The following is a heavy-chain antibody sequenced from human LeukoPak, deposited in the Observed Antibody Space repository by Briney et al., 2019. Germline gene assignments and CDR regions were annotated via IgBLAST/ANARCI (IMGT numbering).Heavy chain of an antibody. J-gene: IGHJ4*02. CDR1: GFIFNSYG. V-gene: IGHV3-30*02. CDR2: IRYDGSNK. Sequence: GGSLRLSCAASGFIFNSYGMHWVRQAPGKGLEWVAFIRYDGSNKYYTDSVRGRFTVSRDNSKNTLYLQMNSLKTEDTAVYYCTTAFYRPYYDILTGYYISLDYWGQGTLVTVSS. D-gene: IGHD3-9*01. CDR3: TTAFYRPYYDILTGYYISLDY.